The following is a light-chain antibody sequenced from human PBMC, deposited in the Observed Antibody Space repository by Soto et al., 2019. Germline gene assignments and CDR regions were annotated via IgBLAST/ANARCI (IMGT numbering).Light chain of an antibody. CDR2: EVS. Sequence: QSALTQPASVSGSPGQSTTISCTGTSSDVGGYNFVSWYQQHPGKAPKLMIYEVSNRPSGVANRFSGSKSGSTASLTISGLQTEDEADYVCSSYRGSTVLFGGGTKLTVL. CDR1: SSDVGGYNF. J-gene: IGLJ2*01. V-gene: IGLV2-14*01. CDR3: SSYRGSTVL.